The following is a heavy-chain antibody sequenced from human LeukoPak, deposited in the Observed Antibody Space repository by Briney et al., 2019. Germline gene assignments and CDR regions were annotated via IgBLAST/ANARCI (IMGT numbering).Heavy chain of an antibody. CDR3: ARDQALRYFDWLPYHYYYYMDV. CDR1: GYSIRSGYH. D-gene: IGHD3-9*01. CDR2: INYSEKP. Sequence: SETLSLTCSVSGYSIRSGYHWAWIRQPPGKGLEWIGSINYSEKPYYNPSLKSRVTISVDTSKNQFSLKLSSVTAADTAVYYCARDQALRYFDWLPYHYYYYMDVWGKGTTVTISS. J-gene: IGHJ6*03. V-gene: IGHV4-38-2*02.